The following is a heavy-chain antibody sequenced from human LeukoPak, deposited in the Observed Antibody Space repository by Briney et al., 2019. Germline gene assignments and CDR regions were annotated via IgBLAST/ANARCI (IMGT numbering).Heavy chain of an antibody. D-gene: IGHD3-9*01. CDR2: IYPGDSDT. Sequence: GESLKISCRSSGYSFTTYWIGWVRPMPGKGLEWMGIIYPGDSDTTYSPSFQGQVTISANNSISTAYLQWSSLKASDTAMYYCARADILTGRNWFDPWGQGTLVTVSS. V-gene: IGHV5-51*01. CDR3: ARADILTGRNWFDP. CDR1: GYSFTTYW. J-gene: IGHJ5*02.